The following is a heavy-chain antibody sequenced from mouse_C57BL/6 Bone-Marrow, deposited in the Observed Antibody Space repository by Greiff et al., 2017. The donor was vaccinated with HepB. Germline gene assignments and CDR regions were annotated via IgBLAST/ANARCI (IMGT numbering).Heavy chain of an antibody. V-gene: IGHV1-61*01. Sequence: QVQLQQPGAELVRPGSSVKLSCKASGYTFTSYWMDWVKQRPGQGLEWIGNIYPSDSETHYNQKIKNKATLTVDKSSITAYMQLSSLTYEDSAVYYCARTITTVVAGDYFAYWGQGTTLTVSS. CDR1: GYTFTSYW. J-gene: IGHJ2*01. D-gene: IGHD1-1*01. CDR3: ARTITTVVAGDYFAY. CDR2: IYPSDSET.